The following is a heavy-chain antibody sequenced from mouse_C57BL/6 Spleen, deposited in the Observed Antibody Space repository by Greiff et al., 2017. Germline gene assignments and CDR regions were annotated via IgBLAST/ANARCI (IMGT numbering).Heavy chain of an antibody. D-gene: IGHD1-1*01. Sequence: QVQLQQPRAELVSPGTSVKLSCKASGYTFPSYWMHWVKQRPGQGLEWIGVIDPSDSYTNYNQKFKGKATLTVDTSSSTAYMQLSSLTSEDSAVYYCARSYYGSSHAMDYWGQGTSVTVSS. CDR3: ARSYYGSSHAMDY. V-gene: IGHV1-59*01. CDR2: IDPSDSYT. CDR1: GYTFPSYW. J-gene: IGHJ4*01.